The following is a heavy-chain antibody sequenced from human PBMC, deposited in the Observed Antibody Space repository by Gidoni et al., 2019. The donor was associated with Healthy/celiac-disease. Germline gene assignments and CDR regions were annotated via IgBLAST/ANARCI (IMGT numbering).Heavy chain of an antibody. CDR3: ARELVRTGYYYYGMDV. CDR1: GDSISSGGYY. D-gene: IGHD6-6*01. V-gene: IGHV4-31*03. Sequence: QVQLQESGPGLVKPSQTLSLTCTVSGDSISSGGYYWSWIRQHPGKGLEWIGYIYYSGSTYYNPSLKSRVTISVDTSKNQFSLKLSSVTAADTAVYYCARELVRTGYYYYGMDVWGQGTTVTVSS. CDR2: IYYSGST. J-gene: IGHJ6*02.